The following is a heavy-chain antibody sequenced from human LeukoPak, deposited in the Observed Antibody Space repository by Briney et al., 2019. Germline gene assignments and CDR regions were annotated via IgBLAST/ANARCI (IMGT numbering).Heavy chain of an antibody. V-gene: IGHV4-59*01. Sequence: SETLSLTCTVSGGSISSYYWSWIRQPPGKELEWIGYIYYSGSTNYNPSLESRVTISVDTSKNQISLTLSSVTAADTAVYYCARYDSSGYLPDYWGQGTLVTVSS. CDR2: IYYSGST. CDR1: GGSISSYY. D-gene: IGHD3-22*01. J-gene: IGHJ4*02. CDR3: ARYDSSGYLPDY.